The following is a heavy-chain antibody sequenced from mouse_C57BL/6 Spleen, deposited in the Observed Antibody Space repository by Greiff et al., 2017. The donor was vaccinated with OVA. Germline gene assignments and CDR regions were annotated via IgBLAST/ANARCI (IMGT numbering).Heavy chain of an antibody. D-gene: IGHD2-4*01. Sequence: EVQLVESGPGLVKPSQSLSLTCSVTGYSITSGYYWNWIRQFPGNKLEWMGYISYDGSNNYNPSLKNRISITRDTSKNQFFLKLNSVTTEDTATYYCARGEVIYYDYDVAMDYWGQGTSVTVSS. CDR3: ARGEVIYYDYDVAMDY. CDR2: ISYDGSN. V-gene: IGHV3-6*01. J-gene: IGHJ4*01. CDR1: GYSITSGYY.